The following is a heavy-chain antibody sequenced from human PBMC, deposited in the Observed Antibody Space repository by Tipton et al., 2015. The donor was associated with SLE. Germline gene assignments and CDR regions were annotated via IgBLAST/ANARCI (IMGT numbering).Heavy chain of an antibody. D-gene: IGHD6-13*01. CDR3: ARGVAASSFDY. CDR2: INHSGST. CDR1: GGSFSGYY. V-gene: IGHV4-34*01. J-gene: IGHJ4*02. Sequence: TLSLTCAVYGGSFSGYYWSWIRQPPGKGLEWIGEINHSGSTNYNPSLKSRVTISVDTSKNQFSLKLSSVTAADTAVYYCARGVAASSFDYWGQGTLVTVSS.